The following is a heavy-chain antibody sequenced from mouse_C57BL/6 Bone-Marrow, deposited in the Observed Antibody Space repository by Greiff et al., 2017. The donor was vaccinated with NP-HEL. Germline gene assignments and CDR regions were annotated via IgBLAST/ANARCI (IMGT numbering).Heavy chain of an antibody. CDR1: GYTFTSYG. Sequence: VKLQESGAELARPGASVKLSCKASGYTFTSYGISWVKQRTGQGLEWIGEIYPRSGNTYYNEKFKGKATLTADKSSSTAYMELRSLTSEDSAVYFCARWGWLLRWYFDVWGTGTTVTVSS. CDR3: ARWGWLLRWYFDV. D-gene: IGHD2-3*01. V-gene: IGHV1-81*01. CDR2: IYPRSGNT. J-gene: IGHJ1*03.